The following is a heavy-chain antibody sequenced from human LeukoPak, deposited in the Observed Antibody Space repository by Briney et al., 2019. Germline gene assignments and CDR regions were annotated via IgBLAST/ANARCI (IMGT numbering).Heavy chain of an antibody. V-gene: IGHV3-7*01. CDR3: ARDRQLVGHDY. Sequence: GGSLRLSSAASGFTFSSYWMSWVRQAPGKGLEWVANINEDGSEKYYVDSVKGRFTISRDNAKNSLYLQMNSLRAEDTAVYYCARDRQLVGHDYWGQGTLVTVSS. J-gene: IGHJ4*02. D-gene: IGHD6-6*01. CDR2: INEDGSEK. CDR1: GFTFSSYW.